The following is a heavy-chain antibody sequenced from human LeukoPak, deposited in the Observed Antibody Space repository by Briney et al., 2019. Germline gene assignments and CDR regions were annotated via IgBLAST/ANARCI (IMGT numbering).Heavy chain of an antibody. CDR1: GFTFSSYG. Sequence: GGSLRLSCAASGFTFSSYGMGWVRQAPGKGLEWVSSISGGGETTYYADSVKGRFPISRDNSKNTLYLQMNNLRAEDTAVYYCAKDPRDHSYGWSWRYFDYWGQGTLVTVSS. CDR3: AKDPRDHSYGWSWRYFDY. J-gene: IGHJ4*02. V-gene: IGHV3-23*01. CDR2: ISGGGETT. D-gene: IGHD5-18*01.